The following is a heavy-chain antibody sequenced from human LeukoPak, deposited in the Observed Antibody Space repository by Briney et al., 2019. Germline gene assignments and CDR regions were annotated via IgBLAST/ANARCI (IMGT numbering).Heavy chain of an antibody. CDR3: AGGDYSINY. V-gene: IGHV3-33*01. CDR2: IWYDGSNK. J-gene: IGHJ4*02. D-gene: IGHD4-11*01. CDR1: GFTFSSYG. Sequence: GGSLRLSCAASGFTFSSYGMHWVRQAPGEGLEWVAVIWYDGSNKYYVDSVKGRFTISRDNSKNTLYLQMNSLRAEDTAVYYCAGGDYSINYWGQGTLVTVSS.